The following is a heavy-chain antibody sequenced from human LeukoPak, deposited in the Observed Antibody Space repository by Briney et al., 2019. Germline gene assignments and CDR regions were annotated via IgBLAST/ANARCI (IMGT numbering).Heavy chain of an antibody. V-gene: IGHV4-4*07. Sequence: SETLSLTCTVSGGSISSYYWSWIRQPAGKGLEWIGRIYTSGSTNYNPSLKSRVTMSVDTSKNQFSLKLSSVTAADTAVYYCARESAAAGKKAIDYWGQGTLVTVSS. CDR3: ARESAAAGKKAIDY. CDR1: GGSISSYY. CDR2: IYTSGST. D-gene: IGHD6-13*01. J-gene: IGHJ4*02.